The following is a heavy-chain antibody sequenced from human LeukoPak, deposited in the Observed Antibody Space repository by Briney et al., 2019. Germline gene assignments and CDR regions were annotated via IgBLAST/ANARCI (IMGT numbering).Heavy chain of an antibody. CDR1: GFTFSNYG. V-gene: IGHV3-30*18. CDR3: AELGITMIGGV. CDR2: ISYDGSNK. D-gene: IGHD3-10*02. J-gene: IGHJ6*04. Sequence: GGSLRLSCAASGFTFSNYGMHWVRQAPGKGLEWVTFISYDGSNKYYADSVKGRFTISRDNSKNTLYLQMNSLRAEDTAVYYCAELGITMIGGVWGKGTTVTISS.